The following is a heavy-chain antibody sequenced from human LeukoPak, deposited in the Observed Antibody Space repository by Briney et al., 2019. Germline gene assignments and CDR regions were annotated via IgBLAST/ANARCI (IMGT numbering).Heavy chain of an antibody. CDR3: AKPIPGAARAFDI. D-gene: IGHD3-10*01. CDR2: IRYDGNNK. Sequence: PGGSLRLSCAASGFTFSSYGMHWVRHTPGKGLEWVAYIRYDGNNKKYADSVKGRFSISRDNSKNILCLQMNSLRVEDTAVYYCAKPIPGAARAFDIWGQGTMGTVSS. CDR1: GFTFSSYG. J-gene: IGHJ3*02. V-gene: IGHV3-30*02.